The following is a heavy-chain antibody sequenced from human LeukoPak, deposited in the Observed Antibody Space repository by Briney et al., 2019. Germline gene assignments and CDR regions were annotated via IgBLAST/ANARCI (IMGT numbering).Heavy chain of an antibody. D-gene: IGHD6-13*01. CDR1: GYTFTGYY. CDR2: INPNSGGT. J-gene: IGHJ6*02. V-gene: IGHV1-2*06. Sequence: GASVKVSCKASGYTFTGYYMHWVRQAPGQGLEWMGRINPNSGGTNYGQKFQGRVTMTRDTSISTAYMELSRLRSDDTAVYYCASYSSSRYYYGMDVWGQGTTVTVSS. CDR3: ASYSSSRYYYGMDV.